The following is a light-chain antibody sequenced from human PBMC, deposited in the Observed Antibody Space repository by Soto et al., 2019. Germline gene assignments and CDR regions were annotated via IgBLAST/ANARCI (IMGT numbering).Light chain of an antibody. CDR2: GAS. Sequence: EILMTQSPATLSVSPGERATLSCRASQSVSSNLAWYQQKPGQAPRLLIYGASTRDTGIPARFSGSGSGTEFTLPISRLQSEDFEVYYCQQYNNWPSTFGQGTRLEIK. V-gene: IGKV3-15*01. CDR3: QQYNNWPST. CDR1: QSVSSN. J-gene: IGKJ5*01.